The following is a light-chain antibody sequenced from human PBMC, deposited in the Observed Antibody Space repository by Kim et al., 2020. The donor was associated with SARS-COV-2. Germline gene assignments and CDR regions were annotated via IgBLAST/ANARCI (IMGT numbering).Light chain of an antibody. CDR2: DAS. J-gene: IGKJ4*01. V-gene: IGKV3-11*01. Sequence: PGERATLSCRASQSISVYLAWYQQKPGQAPRLLIHDASNRATAVPTRFSGSGSGTDFTLTISSLEPEDFAIYYCQHRSNWPLTFGGGTKVDIK. CDR1: QSISVY. CDR3: QHRSNWPLT.